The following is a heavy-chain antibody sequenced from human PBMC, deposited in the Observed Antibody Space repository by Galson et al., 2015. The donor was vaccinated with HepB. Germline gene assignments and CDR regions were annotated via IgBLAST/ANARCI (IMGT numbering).Heavy chain of an antibody. CDR3: VREDMGSGSVTYFDS. CDR1: GYIFANYD. D-gene: IGHD3-10*01. J-gene: IGHJ4*02. CDR2: MNPNSGNT. Sequence: SVKVSCKASGYIFANYDINWVRQAPGQGLEWMGWMNPNSGNTGYSQKFQGRVTMTRSTSINTAYMELSSLRSEDTAVYYCVREDMGSGSVTYFDSWGQGILVTVSS. V-gene: IGHV1-8*01.